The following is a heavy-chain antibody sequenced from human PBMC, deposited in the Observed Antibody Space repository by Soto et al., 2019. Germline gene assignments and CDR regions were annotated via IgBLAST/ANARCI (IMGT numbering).Heavy chain of an antibody. Sequence: QVQLQESGPGLVKPSETLSLTCTVSGGSISSYYWSWIRQPPGKGLEWIGYIYYSGSTNYNPSLKRRVTISVDTSKNQFSLKLSSVTAADTAVYYCARGDILTGYPYYYYGMDVWGQGTTVTVSS. CDR1: GGSISSYY. J-gene: IGHJ6*02. CDR2: IYYSGST. V-gene: IGHV4-59*01. CDR3: ARGDILTGYPYYYYGMDV. D-gene: IGHD3-9*01.